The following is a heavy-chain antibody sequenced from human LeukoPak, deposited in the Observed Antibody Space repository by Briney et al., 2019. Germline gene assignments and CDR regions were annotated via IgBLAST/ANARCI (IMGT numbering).Heavy chain of an antibody. V-gene: IGHV3-23*01. CDR1: GFTFSSYA. CDR2: ISGSGGST. J-gene: IGHJ5*02. D-gene: IGHD2-2*01. CDR3: AKDRVVVPAAMVGWFDP. Sequence: PGGSLRLSCAASGFTFSSYAMSWVRQAPGKGLEWVSAISGSGGSTYYADSVKGRFTISRDNSKNTLYLQMNSLRAKDTAVYYCAKDRVVVPAAMVGWFDPWGQGTLVTVSS.